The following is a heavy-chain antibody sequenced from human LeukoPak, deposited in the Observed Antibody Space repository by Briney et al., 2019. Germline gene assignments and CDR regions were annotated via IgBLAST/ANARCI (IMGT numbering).Heavy chain of an antibody. J-gene: IGHJ4*02. D-gene: IGHD4-23*01. Sequence: GRSLRLSSAASAASGFTFSSYAFHWVRQAPGKGLEWVAVISYDGNNKYYADSVRGRFTISRDNAKNSLYLQMNSLRAEDTPVYYCARDVYGGTDYWGQGTLVTVSS. CDR1: GFTFSSYA. V-gene: IGHV3-30-3*01. CDR2: ISYDGNNK. CDR3: ARDVYGGTDY.